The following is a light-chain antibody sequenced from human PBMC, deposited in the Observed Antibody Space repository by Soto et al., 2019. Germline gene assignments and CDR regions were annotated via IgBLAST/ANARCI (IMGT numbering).Light chain of an antibody. J-gene: IGKJ1*01. V-gene: IGKV3-15*01. CDR1: QSVSGN. CDR2: GAS. Sequence: EIVMTQSPDTLSVSLGERVTLSCRASQSVSGNLAWYQQKPGQAPRLLISGASTRATGIPARFSGSGSGTEFTLTISSLQSEDFAVYYCLQYDNWPPWTFGQGTKVEIK. CDR3: LQYDNWPPWT.